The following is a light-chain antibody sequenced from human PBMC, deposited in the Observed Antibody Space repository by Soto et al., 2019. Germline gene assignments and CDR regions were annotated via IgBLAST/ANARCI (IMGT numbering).Light chain of an antibody. J-gene: IGKJ4*01. CDR1: QSISSW. CDR3: QQYNSYSLT. V-gene: IGKV1-5*01. Sequence: DIQMTQSPSTLSSSVGDRVTITCRASQSISSWLAWYQQKPGKAPKLLIYDASSLESGVPSRFRGSGSGTEFTLTISSLKPDDFETYYCQQYNSYSLTFGGGTKVDIK. CDR2: DAS.